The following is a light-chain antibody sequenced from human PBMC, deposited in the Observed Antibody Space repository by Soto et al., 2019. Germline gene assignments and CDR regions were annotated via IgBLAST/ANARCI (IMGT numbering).Light chain of an antibody. CDR3: QQYNSYWT. V-gene: IGKV1-39*01. CDR1: QSISSY. J-gene: IGKJ1*01. CDR2: AAS. Sequence: DIPMTQSPSTLSGSVGDRDTITCRASQSISSYLNWYQQKPGKAPKLLIYAASSLQSGVPSRFSGSGSGTDFTLTISSLQPEDFATYYCQQYNSYWTFGQGTKVDIK.